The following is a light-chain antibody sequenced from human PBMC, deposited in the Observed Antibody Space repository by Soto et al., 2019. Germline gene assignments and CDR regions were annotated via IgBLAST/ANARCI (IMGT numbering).Light chain of an antibody. CDR2: EGS. V-gene: IGLV2-23*03. CDR1: SSDVGSYNL. J-gene: IGLJ2*01. CDR3: SSYAGSNNFV. Sequence: QSVLTQPASVSGSPGQSITISCTGTSSDVGSYNLVSWYQHHPGKAPKLLIFEGSKRPSGVSYRFSGSKSGNTASLTISGLQAEDEADYHCSSYAGSNNFVFGGGTKLTVL.